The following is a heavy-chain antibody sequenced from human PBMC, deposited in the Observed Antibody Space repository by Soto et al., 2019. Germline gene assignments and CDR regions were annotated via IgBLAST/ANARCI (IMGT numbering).Heavy chain of an antibody. CDR2: IYSSGNI. D-gene: IGHD3-10*01. CDR1: GCIVRSNY. J-gene: IGHJ6*02. CDR3: ARDSGMIRGNYGMDV. V-gene: IGHV3-53*01. Sequence: EVQLVESGGGLIQPGGSLRLSCAASGCIVRSNYMTWVRQAPGKGLEWVSVIYSSGNIYYPDPVKGRFTTSRDNSQNTFFLQMNSLRAADTAVYYCARDSGMIRGNYGMDVWGQGTTVIVSS.